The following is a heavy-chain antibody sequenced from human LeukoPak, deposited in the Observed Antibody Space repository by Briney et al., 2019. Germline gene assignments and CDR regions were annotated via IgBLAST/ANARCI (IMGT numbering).Heavy chain of an antibody. CDR1: GGSFSGYY. J-gene: IGHJ6*04. CDR2: INHSGST. D-gene: IGHD3-10*01. CDR3: ARGTHYYGSGSYSYYYYGMDV. V-gene: IGHV4-34*01. Sequence: SETLSLTCAVYGGSFSGYYWSWIRQPPGKGLEWIGEINHSGSTNYNPSLKSRVTISVDTSKNQFSLKLSSVTAADTAVCYCARGTHYYGSGSYSYYYYGMDVWGKGTTVTVSS.